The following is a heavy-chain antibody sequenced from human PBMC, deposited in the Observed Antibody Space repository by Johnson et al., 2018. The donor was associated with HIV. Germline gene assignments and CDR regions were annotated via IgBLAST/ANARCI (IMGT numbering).Heavy chain of an antibody. CDR2: IKQDGSEK. CDR1: GFTFSSYW. D-gene: IGHD6-19*01. Sequence: VQLVESGGGVVQPGRSLRLSCAATGFTFSSYWMSWFRQAPGKGLEWVANIKQDGSEKYYVDSVKGRFTISRDNAKNSLYLQMNSLRAEDTAVYYCVRDKFTGRQWLSYDDAFDIWGQGTMVTVSS. V-gene: IGHV3-7*01. J-gene: IGHJ3*02. CDR3: VRDKFTGRQWLSYDDAFDI.